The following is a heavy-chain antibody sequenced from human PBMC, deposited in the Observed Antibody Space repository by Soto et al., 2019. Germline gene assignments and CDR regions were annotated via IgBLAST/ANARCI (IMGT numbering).Heavy chain of an antibody. CDR2: ISYDGSNK. CDR3: ARPHYNWNYFGHDY. Sequence: GGSLRLSCAASGFTFSSYAMHWVRQAPGKGLEWVAVISYDGSNKYYADSVKGRFTISRDNSKNTLYLQMNSLRAEDTAVYYCARPHYNWNYFGHDYWGQGTLVTVSS. V-gene: IGHV3-30-3*01. J-gene: IGHJ4*02. D-gene: IGHD1-7*01. CDR1: GFTFSSYA.